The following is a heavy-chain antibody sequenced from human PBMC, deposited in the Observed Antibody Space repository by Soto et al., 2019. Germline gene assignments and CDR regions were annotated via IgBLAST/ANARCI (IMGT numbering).Heavy chain of an antibody. CDR1: GGSSSSYY. Sequence: SETLSLTCTVSGGSSSSYYWSWIRQPPGKGLEWIGYFYYGGSTNYNPSLKSRVTISIDTSKNQFSLKLFSVTAADTAVYYCAGGYSSVAFDVWGQGTMVTVSS. V-gene: IGHV4-59*01. D-gene: IGHD6-19*01. J-gene: IGHJ3*01. CDR2: FYYGGST. CDR3: AGGYSSVAFDV.